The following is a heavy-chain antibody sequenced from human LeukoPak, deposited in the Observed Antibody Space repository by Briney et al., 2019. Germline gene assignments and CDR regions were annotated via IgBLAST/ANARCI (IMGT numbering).Heavy chain of an antibody. CDR1: GGSISIYR. V-gene: IGHV4-59*01. D-gene: IGHD3-10*01. Sequence: SETLSLTCTLSGGSISIYRWSWIRQPPGKGLEWIGYIYYSGSTNYKPSLKSRVTISVDTSKNQFSLKLSSVTAADTAVYYCARGGYYGSGNDFRFDPWGQGTLVTVSS. CDR3: ARGGYYGSGNDFRFDP. J-gene: IGHJ5*02. CDR2: IYYSGST.